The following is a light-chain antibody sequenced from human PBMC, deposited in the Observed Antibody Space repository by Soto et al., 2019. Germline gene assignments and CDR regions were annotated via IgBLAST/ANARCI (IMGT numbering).Light chain of an antibody. CDR3: QQRSNWPALT. Sequence: PPTLSLSPGERATLSCMASQSVSSKLAWYQQKPGQAPRLLIYRASTRATDIPARFSGSGSGTDFTLTISSLEPEDFAVYYCQQRSNWPALTFGGGTKVDI. J-gene: IGKJ4*01. CDR1: QSVSSK. V-gene: IGKV3-11*01. CDR2: RAS.